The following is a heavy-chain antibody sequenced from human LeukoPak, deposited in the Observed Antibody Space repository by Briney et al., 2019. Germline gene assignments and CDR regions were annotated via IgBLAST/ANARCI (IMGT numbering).Heavy chain of an antibody. D-gene: IGHD2-2*01. V-gene: IGHV3-21*01. CDR3: ASYEDIVVVPAADGHY. Sequence: GGSLRLSCAASGFTFSSYSMNWVRQAPGKGLEWVSSISSSSSYIYYADSVKGRFTISRDNAKNSLYLQMNSLRAEDTAVYYCASYEDIVVVPAADGHYWGQGTLVTVSS. J-gene: IGHJ4*02. CDR2: ISSSSSYI. CDR1: GFTFSSYS.